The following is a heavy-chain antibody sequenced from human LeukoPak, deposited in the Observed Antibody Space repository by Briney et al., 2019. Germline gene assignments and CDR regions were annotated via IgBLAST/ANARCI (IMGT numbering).Heavy chain of an antibody. J-gene: IGHJ3*02. V-gene: IGHV1-2*04. CDR2: INPNSGGT. Sequence: ASVKVSCKASGYTFTGYYMHWVRQAPGQGLEWMGWINPNSGGTNYGQKFQGWVTMTRDTSISTAYMELSRLRSDDTAVYYCARGEMATIRGAFDIWGQGTMVTVSS. CDR1: GYTFTGYY. D-gene: IGHD5-24*01. CDR3: ARGEMATIRGAFDI.